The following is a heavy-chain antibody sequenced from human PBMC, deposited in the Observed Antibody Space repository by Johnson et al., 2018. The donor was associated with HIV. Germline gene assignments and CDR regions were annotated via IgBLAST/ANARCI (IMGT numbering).Heavy chain of an antibody. CDR1: GFTFSSYG. V-gene: IGHV3-33*01. CDR2: VWYDGSNK. J-gene: IGHJ3*02. D-gene: IGHD7-27*01. Sequence: QVQLVESGGGVVQPGRSLRLSCAASGFTFSSYGMHWVRQAPGKGLEWVAGVWYDGSNKYYADSVKGRFTIFRDNSENTLFLQMNSLRAEDTAVYYCARAIGNWDAFDIWGQGTMVTVSS. CDR3: ARAIGNWDAFDI.